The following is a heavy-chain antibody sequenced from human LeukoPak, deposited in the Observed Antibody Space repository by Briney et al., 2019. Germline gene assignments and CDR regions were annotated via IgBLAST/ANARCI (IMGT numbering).Heavy chain of an antibody. CDR3: AKLLPRFLFTY. CDR2: ISYDGSNK. CDR1: GFTFSSYG. J-gene: IGHJ4*02. V-gene: IGHV3-30*18. D-gene: IGHD2-21*01. Sequence: GGSLRLSCAASGFTFSSYGMHWVRQAPGKGLEWVAVISYDGSNKYYADSVKGRFTISRDNPKNTLYLQMNSLRAEDTAVYYCAKLLPRFLFTYGGKEPRATVPS.